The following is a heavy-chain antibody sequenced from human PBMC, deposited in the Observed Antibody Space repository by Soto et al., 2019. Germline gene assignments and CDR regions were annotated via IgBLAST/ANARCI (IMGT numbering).Heavy chain of an antibody. J-gene: IGHJ3*02. CDR2: ISDSGGLT. D-gene: IGHD6-6*01. CDR3: ARRAFGSSRSFDI. V-gene: IGHV3-23*01. CDR1: GFTFSSYA. Sequence: PGGSLRLSCAASGFTFSSYAMSWVRQAPGKGLEWVSGISDSGGLTYNADSVKGRFTISRDNSKNTLYLQMNSLRAEDTVLYYCARRAFGSSRSFDIWGQGTMVTVSS.